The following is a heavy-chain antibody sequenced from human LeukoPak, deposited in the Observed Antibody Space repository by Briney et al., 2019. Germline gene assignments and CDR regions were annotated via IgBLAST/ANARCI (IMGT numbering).Heavy chain of an antibody. V-gene: IGHV4-34*01. CDR1: GGSFSGYY. Sequence: SETLSLTCAVYGGSFSGYYWSWIRQPPGKGLEWIGEINHSGSTNYNLSLKSRVTISVDTSKNQFSLKLSSVTAADTAVYYCARVGAYYFDYWGQGTLVTVSS. CDR3: ARVGAYYFDY. J-gene: IGHJ4*02. CDR2: INHSGST.